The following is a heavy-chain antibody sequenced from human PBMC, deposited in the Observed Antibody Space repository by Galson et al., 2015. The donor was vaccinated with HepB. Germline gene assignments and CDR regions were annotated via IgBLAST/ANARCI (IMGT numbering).Heavy chain of an antibody. V-gene: IGHV3-23*01. D-gene: IGHD3-22*01. CDR1: EFTFSSYG. J-gene: IGHJ4*02. CDR3: AKSGGYYYDRSGYYPLDFDY. Sequence: SLRLSCAASEFTFSSYGMSWVRQAPEKGLEWVSTISGSGGSTYYADSVEGRFTISRDNSKNTLYLQMNSLRAEDTAVYYCAKSGGYYYDRSGYYPLDFDYWGQGTLVTVSS. CDR2: ISGSGGST.